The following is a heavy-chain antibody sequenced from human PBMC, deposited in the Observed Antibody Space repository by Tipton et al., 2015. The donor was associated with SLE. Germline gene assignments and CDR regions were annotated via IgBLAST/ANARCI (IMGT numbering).Heavy chain of an antibody. J-gene: IGHJ6*02. CDR2: ISGSGGST. CDR1: GFTFSSYA. CDR3: ANQYSSGWEDYYYYYGMDV. Sequence: SLRLSCAASGFTFSSYAMSWVRQAPGKGLEWVSAISGSGGSTYYADSVKGRFTISRDNSKNTLYLQMNSLRAEDTAVYYCANQYSSGWEDYYYYYGMDVWGQGTTVTVSS. D-gene: IGHD6-19*01. V-gene: IGHV3-23*01.